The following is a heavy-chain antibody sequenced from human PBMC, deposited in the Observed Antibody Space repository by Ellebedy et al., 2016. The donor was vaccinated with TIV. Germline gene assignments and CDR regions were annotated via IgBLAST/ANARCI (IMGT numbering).Heavy chain of an antibody. CDR1: GFTFSSYG. CDR3: ARDFTMIEGGSFDY. CDR2: IWYDGSNK. J-gene: IGHJ4*02. Sequence: GGSLRLSXAASGFTFSSYGMHWVRQAPGKGLEWVAVIWYDGSNKYYADSVKGRFTISRDNSKNTLYLQMNSLRAEDTAVYYCARDFTMIEGGSFDYWGQGTLVTVSS. V-gene: IGHV3-33*01. D-gene: IGHD3-22*01.